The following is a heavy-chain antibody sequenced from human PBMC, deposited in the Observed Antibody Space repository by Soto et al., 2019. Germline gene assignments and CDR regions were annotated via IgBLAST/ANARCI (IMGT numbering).Heavy chain of an antibody. D-gene: IGHD4-17*01. CDR3: ARARPTSVTTGWFDP. Sequence: PSETLSLTCTVSGGSISSGDYYWSWIRQPPGKGLEWIGYIYYSGSTYYNPSLKSRVTISIDTSKNQFSLKLSSVTAADTAVYYCARARPTSVTTGWFDPWGQGTLVTVSS. V-gene: IGHV4-30-4*01. CDR2: IYYSGST. CDR1: GGSISSGDYY. J-gene: IGHJ5*02.